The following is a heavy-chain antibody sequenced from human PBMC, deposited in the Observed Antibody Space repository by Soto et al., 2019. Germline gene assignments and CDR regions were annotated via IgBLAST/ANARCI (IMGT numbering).Heavy chain of an antibody. V-gene: IGHV3-23*01. D-gene: IGHD2-21*01. CDR2: ISGSGDNT. Sequence: EVQLLESGGGLVQPGGSLRLSCAASGFTFSTFAMTWVRQAPGKGLEWVSAISGSGDNTYYADSVKGRFTMSRDNSKSTLYLQMNSLRGDDTAVYHCAKGRGVLFYCDQWGQGTLVTVSS. J-gene: IGHJ4*02. CDR3: AKGRGVLFYCDQ. CDR1: GFTFSTFA.